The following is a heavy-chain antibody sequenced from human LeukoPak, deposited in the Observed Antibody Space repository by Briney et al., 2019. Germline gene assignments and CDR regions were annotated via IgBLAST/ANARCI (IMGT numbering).Heavy chain of an antibody. CDR2: IIPIFGTA. CDR3: ARDRGYHTGYYYYMDV. Sequence: SVKVSCKASGGTFSSYAISWVRQAPGQGLEWMGGIIPIFGTANYAQKFQGRVTITTDESTSTAYMELSSLRSEDTAVYYCARDRGYHTGYYYYMDVWGKGTTVTVSS. V-gene: IGHV1-69*05. D-gene: IGHD3-10*01. CDR1: GGTFSSYA. J-gene: IGHJ6*03.